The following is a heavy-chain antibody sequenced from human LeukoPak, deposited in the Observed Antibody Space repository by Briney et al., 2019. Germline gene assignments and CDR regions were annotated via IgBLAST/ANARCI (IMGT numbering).Heavy chain of an antibody. CDR3: AKDQNWARPDYFDY. CDR2: IRYDGSNK. D-gene: IGHD7-27*01. V-gene: IGHV3-30*02. J-gene: IGHJ4*02. CDR1: GFTFSSYG. Sequence: GGSLRLSCAASGFTFSSYGMHGVRQAPGKGLEWVAFIRYDGSNKYYADSVKGRFTISRDNSKNTLYLQMNSLRAEDTAVYYCAKDQNWARPDYFDYWGQGTLVTVSS.